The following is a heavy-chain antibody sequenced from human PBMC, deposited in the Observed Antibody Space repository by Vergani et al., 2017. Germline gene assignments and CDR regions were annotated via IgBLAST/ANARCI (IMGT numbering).Heavy chain of an antibody. CDR2: IYYSGST. Sequence: QVLLQESGPGLVKPSETLSLTCTVSGGSISSYYWSWIRQPPGKGLEWIGYIYYSGSTNYNPSLKSRVTISVDTSKNQFSLKLSSVTAADTAVYYCARDGGNSGYEYFDYWGQGTLVTVSS. D-gene: IGHD5-12*01. J-gene: IGHJ4*02. CDR1: GGSISSYY. CDR3: ARDGGNSGYEYFDY. V-gene: IGHV4-59*01.